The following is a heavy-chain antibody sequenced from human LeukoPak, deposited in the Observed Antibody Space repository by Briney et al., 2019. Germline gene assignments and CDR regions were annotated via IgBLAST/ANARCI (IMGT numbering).Heavy chain of an antibody. Sequence: GGSLRLSCAASGFTFDDYTMHWVRQAPGKGLEWVSLISWDGGSTYYVDSVKGRITISRDNSKNSLYLQMNSLRTEDTALYYCAKDIYDSSGYANFDYWGQGTLVTVSS. J-gene: IGHJ4*02. CDR1: GFTFDDYT. V-gene: IGHV3-43*01. D-gene: IGHD3-22*01. CDR3: AKDIYDSSGYANFDY. CDR2: ISWDGGST.